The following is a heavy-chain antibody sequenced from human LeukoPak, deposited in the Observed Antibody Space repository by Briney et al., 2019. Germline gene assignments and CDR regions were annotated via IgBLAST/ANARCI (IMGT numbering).Heavy chain of an antibody. Sequence: GGSLRLSCTASGFTFSSYAMSWVRQAPGKGLKWVSSISESGDTPYYADSVKGLFTISRDNSKNTLYLQMNSLRAEDTAVYYCAKDLIPGSDWLFFNDAFDIWGQGTMVTVSS. D-gene: IGHD3-9*01. CDR3: AKDLIPGSDWLFFNDAFDI. CDR2: ISESGDTP. J-gene: IGHJ3*02. V-gene: IGHV3-23*01. CDR1: GFTFSSYA.